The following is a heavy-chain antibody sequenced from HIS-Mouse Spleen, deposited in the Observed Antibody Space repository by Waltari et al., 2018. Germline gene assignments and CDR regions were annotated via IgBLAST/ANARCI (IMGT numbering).Heavy chain of an antibody. Sequence: QVQLVQSGAEVKKPGASVKVSCKASGYTFTGYYMPWVRQAPGQGLEWMGWINPNSGGTNYAPKFQGRVTMTRDTSISTAYMGLSRLRSDDTAVYYCAAEAVAAANWFDPWGQGTLVTVSS. CDR3: AAEAVAAANWFDP. CDR1: GYTFTGYY. CDR2: INPNSGGT. D-gene: IGHD2-15*01. V-gene: IGHV1-2*02. J-gene: IGHJ5*02.